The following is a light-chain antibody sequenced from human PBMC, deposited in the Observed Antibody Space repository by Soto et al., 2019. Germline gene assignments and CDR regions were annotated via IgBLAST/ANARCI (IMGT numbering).Light chain of an antibody. CDR3: LSYTSANTRV. Sequence: QSALTQPASASASPGQSITISCTGTSSDVGGYKFVSWYQHHPGKAPKLMIYEVNNRPSGVSNRFSGSKSGNTASLTISGLQPEDEADYYCLSYTSANTRVFGGGTKLTVL. CDR2: EVN. V-gene: IGLV2-14*01. CDR1: SSDVGGYKF. J-gene: IGLJ3*02.